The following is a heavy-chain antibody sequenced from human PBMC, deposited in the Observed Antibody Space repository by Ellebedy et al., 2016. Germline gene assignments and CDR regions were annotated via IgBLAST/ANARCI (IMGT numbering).Heavy chain of an antibody. CDR1: RFSFSNFF. V-gene: IGHV3-74*01. Sequence: GESLKISXATSRFSFSNFFMSWVRQTPGKGLVWVSRISGDGRTTNYADSVKGRFIISRDNAKNTLYLQMNSLRGEDTAVYFCTRVLDGNYGRTDYWGQGTLVTVSS. CDR3: TRVLDGNYGRTDY. J-gene: IGHJ4*02. D-gene: IGHD1-7*01. CDR2: ISGDGRTT.